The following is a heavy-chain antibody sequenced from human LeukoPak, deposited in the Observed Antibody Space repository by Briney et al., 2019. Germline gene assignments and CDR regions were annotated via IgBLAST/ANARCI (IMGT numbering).Heavy chain of an antibody. CDR2: MSAYNGNT. J-gene: IGHJ4*02. D-gene: IGHD3-22*01. V-gene: IGHV1-18*01. Sequence: GASVKVSCKASGYTFTSYGISWVRQAPGQGLEWMGWMSAYNGNTNYAQKLQGRVTMTTDTSTSTAYMELRSLRSDDTAVYYCARASGNNYYDSSGCDYWGQGTLVTVSS. CDR3: ARASGNNYYDSSGCDY. CDR1: GYTFTSYG.